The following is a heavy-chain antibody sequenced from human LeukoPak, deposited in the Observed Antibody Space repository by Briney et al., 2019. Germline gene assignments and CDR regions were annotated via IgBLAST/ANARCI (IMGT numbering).Heavy chain of an antibody. J-gene: IGHJ4*02. CDR3: ARDYSSPNRGYFDY. CDR2: ISGGASNT. CDR1: GFTFSSYA. V-gene: IGHV3-23*01. Sequence: PGGSLRLSCAASGFTFSSYAINWVRQAPGKGLEWVSAISGGASNTYYADSVKGRFTISRDNSKNTLYLQMNSLRAEDTAVYYCARDYSSPNRGYFDYWGQGTLVTVSS. D-gene: IGHD6-13*01.